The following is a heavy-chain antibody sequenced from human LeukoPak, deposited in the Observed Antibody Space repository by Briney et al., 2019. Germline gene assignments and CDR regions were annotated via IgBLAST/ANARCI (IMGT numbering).Heavy chain of an antibody. CDR3: ARGRKGELPHYFDY. Sequence: SETLPLTCAVYGGSFSGYYWSWIRQPPGKGLEWIGEINHSGSTNYNPSLKSRVTISVDTSKNQFSLKLSPVTAADTAVYYCARGRKGELPHYFDYWGQGTLVTVSS. CDR2: INHSGST. J-gene: IGHJ4*02. V-gene: IGHV4-34*01. CDR1: GGSFSGYY. D-gene: IGHD1-26*01.